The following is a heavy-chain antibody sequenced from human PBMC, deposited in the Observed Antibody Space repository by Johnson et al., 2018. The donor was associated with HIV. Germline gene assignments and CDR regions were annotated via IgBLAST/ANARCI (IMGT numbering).Heavy chain of an antibody. D-gene: IGHD2-15*01. J-gene: IGHJ3*02. V-gene: IGHV3-23*04. Sequence: EVQLVESGGDLVKPGGSLRLSCAASGFTFSNAWMSWVRQAPGKGLEWVSVISGDGDRIFYGDSVKGRFTISRDNSKNTVDLQMNNLRGEDTAVYYCVKDVVVAASGDAFDIWGQGTMVTVSS. CDR3: VKDVVVAASGDAFDI. CDR1: GFTFSNAW. CDR2: ISGDGDRI.